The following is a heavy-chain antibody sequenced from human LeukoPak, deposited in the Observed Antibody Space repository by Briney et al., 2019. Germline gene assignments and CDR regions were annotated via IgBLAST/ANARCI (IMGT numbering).Heavy chain of an antibody. D-gene: IGHD3-22*01. V-gene: IGHV3-23*01. CDR2: ISGSGDNT. Sequence: GSLRLSCAASGFTFSSYAMSWVRQAPGKGLEWVSGISGSGDNTYYAGSVKGRFTISRDNSKNTLYVQVNSLGTEDTAAYYCAKGSYYDSSGSFYFDYWGQGTLVTVSS. CDR3: AKGSYYDSSGSFYFDY. J-gene: IGHJ4*02. CDR1: GFTFSSYA.